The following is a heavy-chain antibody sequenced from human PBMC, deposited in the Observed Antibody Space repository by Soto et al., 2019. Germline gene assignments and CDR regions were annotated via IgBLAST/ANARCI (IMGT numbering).Heavy chain of an antibody. CDR2: ISSSGSTI. V-gene: IGHV3-11*01. CDR1: GFTFSDYY. D-gene: IGHD3-10*01. CDR3: AGDDNYYGWGSYYNYNRDV. J-gene: IGHJ6*03. Sequence: PGGSLRLSCAASGFTFSDYYMSWIRQAPGKGLEWVSYISSSGSTIYYADSVKGRFTISRDNAKNSLYLQMNSLRAEDTAVYYCAGDDNYYGWGSYYNYNRDVGGKGTPATAPS.